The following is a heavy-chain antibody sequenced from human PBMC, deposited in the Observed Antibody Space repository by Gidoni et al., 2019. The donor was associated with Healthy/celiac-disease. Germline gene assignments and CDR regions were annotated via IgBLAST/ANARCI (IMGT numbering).Heavy chain of an antibody. CDR2: IIPIFGTA. CDR1: GGTFSSYA. V-gene: IGHV1-69*01. J-gene: IGHJ6*02. CDR3: ASSRTNYYYYGMDV. Sequence: QLQLVQSGAEAKKPETSVKVACQDSGGTFSSYAISWVRPAPGHGLEWMGWIIPIFGTANYAQKFQGRVTITADDSTSTAYMELSSLRSEDTAVYYCASSRTNYYYYGMDVWGQGTTVTVSS.